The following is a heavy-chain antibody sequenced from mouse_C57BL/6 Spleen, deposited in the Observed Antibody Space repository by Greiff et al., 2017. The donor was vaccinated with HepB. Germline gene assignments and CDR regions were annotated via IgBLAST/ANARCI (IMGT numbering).Heavy chain of an antibody. J-gene: IGHJ4*01. CDR2: IDPNSGGT. D-gene: IGHD4-1*01. CDR1: GYTFTSYW. Sequence: QVQLKQPGAELVKPGASVKLSCKASGYTFTSYWMHWVKQRPGRGLEWIGRIDPNSGGTKYNEKFKSKATLTVDKPSSTAYMQRSSLTSEDSAVYYCALTGTRAMDYWGQGTSVTVSS. CDR3: ALTGTRAMDY. V-gene: IGHV1-72*01.